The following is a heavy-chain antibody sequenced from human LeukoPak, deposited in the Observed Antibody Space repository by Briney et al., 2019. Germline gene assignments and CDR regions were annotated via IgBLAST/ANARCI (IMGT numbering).Heavy chain of an antibody. J-gene: IGHJ6*02. D-gene: IGHD2-2*02. Sequence: ASVKVSCKVSGYTLTELSMHWVRQAPGKGLEWMGGFDPEDGETIYAQKLQGRVTMTEDTSTDTAYMELSSLRSEDTAVYYCAADIVVVPAAIRGHYYGMDVWGQGTTVTVSS. CDR2: FDPEDGET. CDR3: AADIVVVPAAIRGHYYGMDV. CDR1: GYTLTELS. V-gene: IGHV1-24*01.